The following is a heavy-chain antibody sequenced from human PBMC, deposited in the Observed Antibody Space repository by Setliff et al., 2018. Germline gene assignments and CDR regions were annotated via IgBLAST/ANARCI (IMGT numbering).Heavy chain of an antibody. D-gene: IGHD6-19*01. CDR1: GGSISSGGYY. Sequence: TLSLTCTVSGGSISSGGYYWSWIRQHPGKGLEWIGYIYYSGSTSYYDPSLKSRVTISVDTSKNQFSLKLSSVTAADTAVYYCARGRAGHSGHWGQGTLVTVSS. CDR2: IYYSGSTS. V-gene: IGHV4-31*03. CDR3: ARGRAGHSGH. J-gene: IGHJ4*02.